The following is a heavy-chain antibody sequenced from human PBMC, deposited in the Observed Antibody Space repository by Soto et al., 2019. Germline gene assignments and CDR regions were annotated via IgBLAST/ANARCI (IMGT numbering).Heavy chain of an antibody. J-gene: IGHJ4*02. CDR1: GFTFSSYG. D-gene: IGHD1-1*01. Sequence: GGSLRLSCAASGFTFSSYGMHWVRQAPGKGLEWVAVISYDGSNKYYADSVKGRFTISRDNSKNTLYLQMNSLRAEDTAVYYCAKDRGHGSPGGVLDYWGQGTLVTVSS. CDR2: ISYDGSNK. V-gene: IGHV3-30*18. CDR3: AKDRGHGSPGGVLDY.